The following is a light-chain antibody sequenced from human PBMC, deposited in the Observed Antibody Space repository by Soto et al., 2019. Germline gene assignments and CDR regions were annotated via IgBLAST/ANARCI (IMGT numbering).Light chain of an antibody. Sequence: EIVLTQSPATLSVSPGERVILSCRASQSVSSNLAWYQQKPGQAPRLLIYGASTRATGIPARFSGSGSGTDFTLTISRLEPEDFAVYYCQQYGSLWTFGQGTKVDIK. CDR2: GAS. J-gene: IGKJ1*01. CDR1: QSVSSN. CDR3: QQYGSLWT. V-gene: IGKV3-20*01.